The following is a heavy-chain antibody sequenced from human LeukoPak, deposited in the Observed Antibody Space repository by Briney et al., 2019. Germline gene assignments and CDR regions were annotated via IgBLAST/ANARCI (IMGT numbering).Heavy chain of an antibody. J-gene: IGHJ4*02. CDR1: GGSFSGYY. CDR2: INHSGST. V-gene: IGHV4-34*01. Sequence: SETLSLTCAVYGGSFSGYYRSWIRQPPGKGLEWIGEINHSGSTNYNPSLKSRVTISVDTSKNQFSLKLSSVTAADTAVYYCARGLSAVVHWGQGTLVTVSS. CDR3: ARGLSAVVH. D-gene: IGHD3-16*02.